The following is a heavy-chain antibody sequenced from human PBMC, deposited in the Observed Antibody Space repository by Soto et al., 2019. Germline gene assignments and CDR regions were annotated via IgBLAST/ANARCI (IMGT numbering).Heavy chain of an antibody. D-gene: IGHD3-10*01. Sequence: GGSLRLSCAASGFTFSSYSMNWVRQAPGKGLEWVSYISSSSSTIYYADSVKGRFTISRDNAKNSLYLQMNSLRAEDTAVYYCARDLPSGSYFPTSDVDVWGKGTTVTVSS. J-gene: IGHJ6*04. CDR1: GFTFSSYS. V-gene: IGHV3-48*01. CDR3: ARDLPSGSYFPTSDVDV. CDR2: ISSSSSTI.